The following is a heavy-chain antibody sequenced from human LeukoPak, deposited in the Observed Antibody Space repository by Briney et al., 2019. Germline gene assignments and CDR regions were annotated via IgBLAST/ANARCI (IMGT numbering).Heavy chain of an antibody. J-gene: IGHJ3*02. CDR1: GGSMSSNY. V-gene: IGHV4-4*07. Sequence: SETLSLTCTVSGGSMSSNYWSWIRQPAGKGLEYIGRIYTSGRTNYNPSLKSRVTMSVDTSKNQFSLKLRSVTAADTAVYYCARGLEVPAASRDAFDTWGQGTMVTVSS. CDR2: IYTSGRT. D-gene: IGHD2-2*01. CDR3: ARGLEVPAASRDAFDT.